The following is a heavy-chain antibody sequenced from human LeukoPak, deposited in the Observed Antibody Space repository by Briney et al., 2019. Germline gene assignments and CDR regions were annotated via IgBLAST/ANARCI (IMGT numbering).Heavy chain of an antibody. CDR1: GYTFISYG. V-gene: IGHV1-18*01. Sequence: ASVKVSCKASGYTFISYGISWVRQAPGQGLQWMGWISPYNGNTNYVQKFQGRVTMTTDTSTSTAYMELRSLRSDDTAVYYCARGDSNYKLGDYWGQGTLVTVSS. J-gene: IGHJ4*02. D-gene: IGHD4-11*01. CDR3: ARGDSNYKLGDY. CDR2: ISPYNGNT.